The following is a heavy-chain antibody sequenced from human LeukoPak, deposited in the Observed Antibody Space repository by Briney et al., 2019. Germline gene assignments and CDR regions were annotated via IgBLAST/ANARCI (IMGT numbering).Heavy chain of an antibody. J-gene: IGHJ5*02. Sequence: GGSLRLSCSASGFTFSSYAMHWVRQAPGKGLEYVSAISSDGDSTYNADSVKGRFTISRDNAKNTLYLQMNSLRAEDTAVYYCARDLDGYRSGNGAWGQGTLVTVSS. CDR1: GFTFSSYA. CDR2: ISSDGDST. CDR3: ARDLDGYRSGNGA. V-gene: IGHV3-64*04. D-gene: IGHD5-12*01.